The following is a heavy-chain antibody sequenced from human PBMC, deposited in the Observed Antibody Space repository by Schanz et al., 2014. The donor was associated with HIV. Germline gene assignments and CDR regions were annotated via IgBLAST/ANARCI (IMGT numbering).Heavy chain of an antibody. V-gene: IGHV3-72*01. CDR3: TTAPIAVAGYYGMDV. D-gene: IGHD6-19*01. J-gene: IGHJ6*02. CDR1: AFMFSDHY. Sequence: QLVESGGGLVQPGGSLRLSCAASAFMFSDHYMDWVRQPPGKGLEWVGRIRTKAAGYSTVYAASVRGRFTISRDDSKNTLYLQMKSLKTEDTAVYYCTTAPIAVAGYYGMDVWGQGTTVTVSS. CDR2: IRTKAAGYST.